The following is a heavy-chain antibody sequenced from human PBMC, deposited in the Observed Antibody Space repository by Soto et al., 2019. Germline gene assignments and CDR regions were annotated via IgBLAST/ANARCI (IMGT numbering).Heavy chain of an antibody. CDR2: ISTSIGHT. Sequence: QLVQSAVEVKRPGASVKVSCEASGYTFIDYGITWVRQAPGQGLEWMGWISTSIGHTNYAQKFQDRVTITADKSTNTAFMELSSLKSEDTAMYYCASSSGNNYGVGTNYYFDYWGQGNLVTASS. V-gene: IGHV1-18*01. CDR3: ASSSGNNYGVGTNYYFDY. J-gene: IGHJ4*02. CDR1: GYTFIDYG. D-gene: IGHD1-26*01.